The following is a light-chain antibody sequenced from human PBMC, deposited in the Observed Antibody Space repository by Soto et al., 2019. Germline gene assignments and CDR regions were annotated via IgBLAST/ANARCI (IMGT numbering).Light chain of an antibody. CDR3: QQYYSYWT. CDR1: QSISSW. CDR2: DAS. Sequence: DVQMTQSPSTLSASVGDRVAITCRASQSISSWLAWYQQKPGKAPKLLIYDASSLESGVPSRFSGSRSGPEFSLTISSLQPDDFATYYCQQYYSYWTFGQGTKVDI. J-gene: IGKJ1*01. V-gene: IGKV1-5*01.